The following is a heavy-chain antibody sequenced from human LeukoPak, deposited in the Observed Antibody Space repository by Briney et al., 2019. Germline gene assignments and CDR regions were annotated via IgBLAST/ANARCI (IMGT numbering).Heavy chain of an antibody. Sequence: GGSLRLSCPASGFVFSTYDMHWVRQAPGKGLEWVSFIGSAGDTYYPGSVKGRFTISRENAKNSLFLQMNNLRAGDTAVYYCARGGRKWDDYYYYYMDVWGKGTTVTVSS. CDR2: IGSAGDT. J-gene: IGHJ6*03. V-gene: IGHV3-13*01. CDR3: ARGGRKWDDYYYYYMDV. CDR1: GFVFSTYD. D-gene: IGHD1-26*01.